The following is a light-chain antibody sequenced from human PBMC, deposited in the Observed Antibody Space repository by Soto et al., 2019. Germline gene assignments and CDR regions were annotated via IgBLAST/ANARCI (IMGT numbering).Light chain of an antibody. CDR1: SSDLGAYKY. V-gene: IGLV2-8*01. J-gene: IGLJ2*01. CDR3: SSYAGSKNVV. CDR2: EVN. Sequence: QSALTQPPSASGSPGQSVTISCTGTSSDLGAYKYVSWYQQHPGKAPKLMIYEVNKRPSGVPDRFSGSKSGNTASLTVSGLQAEDEADYYCSSYAGSKNVVFGGGTQLTVL.